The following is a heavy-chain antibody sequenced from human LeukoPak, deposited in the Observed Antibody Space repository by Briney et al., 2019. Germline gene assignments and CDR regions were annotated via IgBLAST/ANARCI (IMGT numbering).Heavy chain of an antibody. J-gene: IGHJ4*02. CDR3: ARGGDDDSSGYYYYFDY. CDR1: GASFRNYY. V-gene: IGHV4-34*01. Sequence: PSETLSLTCAVYGASFRNYYWSWIRQTPGKGLEWIGEIDHSGTTNYNPSLKSRVTISLDTSKNQFSLKVTSVTAADTAVYYCARGGDDDSSGYYYYFDYWGQGTLVTVSS. CDR2: IDHSGTT. D-gene: IGHD3-22*01.